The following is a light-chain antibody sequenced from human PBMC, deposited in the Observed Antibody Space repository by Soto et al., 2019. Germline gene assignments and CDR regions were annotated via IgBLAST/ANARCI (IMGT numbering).Light chain of an antibody. CDR2: GAS. CDR1: QSVTSNY. V-gene: IGKV3-20*01. CDR3: QQYGRSPLLYT. J-gene: IGKJ2*01. Sequence: EIVLTQSPGTLSLSPGEGATLSCRASQSVTSNYLAWYQQKPVQAPRLLIYGASTRAAGVPDRFSGSGSGTDFTLTITRLEPEDFAVYYCQQYGRSPLLYTFGQGTKLGVK.